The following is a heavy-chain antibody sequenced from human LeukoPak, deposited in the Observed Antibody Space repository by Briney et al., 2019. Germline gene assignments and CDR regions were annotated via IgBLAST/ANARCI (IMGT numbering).Heavy chain of an antibody. V-gene: IGHV3-23*01. CDR2: ISSSGGAT. CDR3: AKNYGSGTYYNYFDS. CDR1: GFTFTNFA. Sequence: GGSLRLSCAASGFTFTNFAMSWVRRAPGRGLEWVSSISSSGGATYYADSVKGRSSISRDNSANMLYLQINSLRAEDTAVFYCAKNYGSGTYYNYFDSWGLGTLVTVSS. D-gene: IGHD3-10*01. J-gene: IGHJ4*02.